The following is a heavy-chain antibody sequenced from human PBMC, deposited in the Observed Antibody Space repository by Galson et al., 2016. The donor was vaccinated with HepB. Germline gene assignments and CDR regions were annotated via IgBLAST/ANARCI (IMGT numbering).Heavy chain of an antibody. D-gene: IGHD5-24*01. V-gene: IGHV3-23*01. CDR2: ILVRDLST. CDR1: GFTFSARD. J-gene: IGHJ4*02. Sequence: SLRLSCAASGFTFSARDMGWVRQAPGKGLEWVASILVRDLSTYYADSVKGRFTISRDNSKNTLYLQMNSLRAEDTAIYYCAKEGEGYNSRDAWDSWGQGTLVTVSP. CDR3: AKEGEGYNSRDAWDS.